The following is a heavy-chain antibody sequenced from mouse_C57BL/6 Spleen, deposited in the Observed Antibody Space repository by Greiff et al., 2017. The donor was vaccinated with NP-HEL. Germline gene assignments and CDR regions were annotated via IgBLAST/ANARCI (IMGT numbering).Heavy chain of an antibody. Sequence: VQLQQSGAELVMPGASVKLSCKASGYTFTSYWMHWVKQRPGQGLEWIGEIDPSDSYTNYNQKFKGKSTLTVDKSSSTAYMQLSSLTSEDSAVYYCARSARGSSYDAMDYWGQGTSVTVSS. CDR3: ARSARGSSYDAMDY. V-gene: IGHV1-69*01. CDR2: IDPSDSYT. J-gene: IGHJ4*01. D-gene: IGHD1-1*01. CDR1: GYTFTSYW.